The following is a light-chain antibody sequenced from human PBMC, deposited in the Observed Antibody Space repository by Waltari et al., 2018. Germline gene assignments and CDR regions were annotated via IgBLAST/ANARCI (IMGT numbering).Light chain of an antibody. Sequence: DIQMTQSPSSVSASVGDRNTITCRASQGISNWLAWYQQKPGKAPKLLIYAASVLEIGVPSRFSGSGSGTDFTLTISSLQPEDFATYYCQQANGFLTFGQGTRLDI. V-gene: IGKV1-12*01. J-gene: IGKJ5*01. CDR2: AAS. CDR1: QGISNW. CDR3: QQANGFLT.